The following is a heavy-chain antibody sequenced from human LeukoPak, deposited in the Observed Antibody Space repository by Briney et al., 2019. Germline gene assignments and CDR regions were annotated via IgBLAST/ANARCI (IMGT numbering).Heavy chain of an antibody. Sequence: PSETLSLTCTVSGGSISSYYWSWIRQPPGKGLEWIGYIYYSGSTNYNPSLKGRVTISVDTSKNQFSLKLSSVTAADTAVYYCVRDSLGYSYGQIYYYYGMDVWGQGTTVTVSS. D-gene: IGHD5-18*01. CDR2: IYYSGST. J-gene: IGHJ6*02. CDR3: VRDSLGYSYGQIYYYYGMDV. CDR1: GGSISSYY. V-gene: IGHV4-59*01.